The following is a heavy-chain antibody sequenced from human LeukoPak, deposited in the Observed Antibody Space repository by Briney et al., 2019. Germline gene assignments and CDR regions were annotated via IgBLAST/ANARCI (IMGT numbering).Heavy chain of an antibody. D-gene: IGHD3-3*01. CDR2: FFYSGST. CDR3: ASGTSTYYELYF. Sequence: SETLSLTCTVSGGSISSSTYYWGWIRQPPGKGLEWIGSFFYSGSTYYNPSLKSRLTMSVDTSNNQISLKLMSVTAADTAVYYCASGTSTYYELYFWGQGTLVTVSS. CDR1: GGSISSSTYY. V-gene: IGHV4-39*01. J-gene: IGHJ4*02.